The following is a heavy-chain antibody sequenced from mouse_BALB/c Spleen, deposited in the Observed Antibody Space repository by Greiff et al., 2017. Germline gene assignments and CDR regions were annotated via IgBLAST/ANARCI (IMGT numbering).Heavy chain of an antibody. Sequence: EVMLVESGGGLVQPGGSRKLSCAASGFTFSSFGMHWVRQAPEKGLEWVAYISSGSSTIYYADTVKGRFTISRDNPKNTLFLQMTSLRSEDTAMYYCARGDLGGFDYWGQGTTLTVSS. CDR3: ARGDLGGFDY. J-gene: IGHJ2*01. D-gene: IGHD2-13*01. V-gene: IGHV5-17*02. CDR1: GFTFSSFG. CDR2: ISSGSSTI.